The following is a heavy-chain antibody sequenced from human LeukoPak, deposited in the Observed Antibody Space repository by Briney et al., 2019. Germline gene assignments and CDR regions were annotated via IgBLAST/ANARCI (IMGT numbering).Heavy chain of an antibody. V-gene: IGHV4-39*01. CDR1: GGSISSSSYY. J-gene: IGHJ6*04. CDR3: ARLSMLGYCSGGSCPLAMDV. D-gene: IGHD2-15*01. Sequence: SETLSLTCTVSGGSISSSSYYWGWIRQPPGKGLEWIGSIYYSGSTYYNPSLESRVTISGDTSKNQFSLKLSSVTAGDTAVYYCARLSMLGYCSGGSCPLAMDVWGKGTTVTISS. CDR2: IYYSGST.